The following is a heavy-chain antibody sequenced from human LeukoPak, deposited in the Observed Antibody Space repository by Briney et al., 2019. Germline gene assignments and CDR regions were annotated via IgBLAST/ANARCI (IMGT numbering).Heavy chain of an antibody. Sequence: GGSLRLSCAASGFTFSGYAMSWVRQAPGKGLEWVSAISGSGGSTYYADSVKGRFTISRDNSKNTLYLQMNSLRAEDTAVYYCAKGQGGYPPSYGMDVWGQGTTVTVSS. D-gene: IGHD3-22*01. CDR2: ISGSGGST. CDR3: AKGQGGYPPSYGMDV. CDR1: GFTFSGYA. J-gene: IGHJ6*02. V-gene: IGHV3-23*01.